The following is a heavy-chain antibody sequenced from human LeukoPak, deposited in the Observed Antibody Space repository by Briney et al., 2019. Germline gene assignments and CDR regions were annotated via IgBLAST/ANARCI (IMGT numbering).Heavy chain of an antibody. D-gene: IGHD5-18*01. J-gene: IGHJ6*03. Sequence: GGSLRLSCAASGFDFSAYGMNWVRQAPGKGLEWVSAISGSGGSTYYADSVKGRFTISRDNSKNTLYLQMNSLRAEDTAVYYCAKYGYSYGDYYYYMGVWGKGTTVTVSS. CDR1: GFDFSAYG. CDR2: ISGSGGST. V-gene: IGHV3-23*01. CDR3: AKYGYSYGDYYYYMGV.